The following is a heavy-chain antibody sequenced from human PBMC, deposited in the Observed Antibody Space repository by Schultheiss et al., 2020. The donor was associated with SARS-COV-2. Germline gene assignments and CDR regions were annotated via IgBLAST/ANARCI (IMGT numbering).Heavy chain of an antibody. CDR1: GFTFSSYA. CDR3: GRSGYSYGSDY. J-gene: IGHJ4*02. Sequence: GGSLRLSCAASGFTFSSYAMHWVRQAPGKGLEWVAVIWYDGSNKYYADSVKGRFTISRDNSKNTLYLQMNSLRADDTAVYYCGRSGYSYGSDYWGQGTLVTVSS. D-gene: IGHD5-18*01. CDR2: IWYDGSNK. V-gene: IGHV3-33*08.